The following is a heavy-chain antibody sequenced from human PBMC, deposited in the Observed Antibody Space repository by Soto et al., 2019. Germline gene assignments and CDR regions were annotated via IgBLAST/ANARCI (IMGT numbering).Heavy chain of an antibody. CDR2: ISWNSGNI. J-gene: IGHJ4*02. Sequence: EVQLEESGGALVQPGRSLRLSCAASGFTFDDYAMHWVRQVLGKGLEWVSSISWNSGNIGYADSVKGRFTTSRDNAKKSLYLQMKSLRPEDTALYYCVRSKGGYSYGTPFDDWGQGTLVTVSS. CDR3: VRSKGGYSYGTPFDD. D-gene: IGHD5-18*01. V-gene: IGHV3-9*01. CDR1: GFTFDDYA.